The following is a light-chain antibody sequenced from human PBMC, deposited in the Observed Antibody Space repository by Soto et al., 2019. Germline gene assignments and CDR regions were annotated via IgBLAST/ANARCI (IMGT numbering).Light chain of an antibody. CDR1: QSVNSA. V-gene: IGKV3-15*01. CDR3: QQYRAWPPT. J-gene: IGKJ1*01. Sequence: EIVMTQSPATLSVSPGERATLSCRASQSVNSALAWYQQKPGQVPRLLIYGASTRAAGIPARFSGSGSGTEFTLTISSLQSEDFAVYYCQQYRAWPPTFGKGTKVEI. CDR2: GAS.